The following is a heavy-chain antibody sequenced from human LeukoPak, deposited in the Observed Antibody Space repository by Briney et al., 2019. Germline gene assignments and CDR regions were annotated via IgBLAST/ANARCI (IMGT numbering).Heavy chain of an antibody. D-gene: IGHD3-10*01. Sequence: ASVKVSCKASGYTFTSYGISWVRQAPGQGLEWMGWISAYNGNTNYAQKLQGRVTMTTDTSTSTAYMELRSLRSDDTAVYYCARHGSGSYYNAWFDPWGQGTLVTVSS. CDR1: GYTFTSYG. CDR3: ARHGSGSYYNAWFDP. CDR2: ISAYNGNT. J-gene: IGHJ5*02. V-gene: IGHV1-18*01.